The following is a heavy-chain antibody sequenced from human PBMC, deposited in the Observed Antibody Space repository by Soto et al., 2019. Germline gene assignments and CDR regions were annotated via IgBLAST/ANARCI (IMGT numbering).Heavy chain of an antibody. V-gene: IGHV1-3*01. J-gene: IGHJ3*02. D-gene: IGHD5-18*01. CDR1: GYTFTSYA. CDR3: ARDTAMVIPERAFDI. Sequence: ASVKVSCKASGYTFTSYAMHWVRQAPGQRLEWMGWINAGSGNTKYSQKFQGRVTITRDTSASTAYMELSSLRSEDTAVYYCARDTAMVIPERAFDIWGQGTMVTVSS. CDR2: INAGSGNT.